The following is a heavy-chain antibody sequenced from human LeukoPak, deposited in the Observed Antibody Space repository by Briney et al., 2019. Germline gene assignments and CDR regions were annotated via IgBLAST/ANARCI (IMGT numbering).Heavy chain of an antibody. V-gene: IGHV3-74*01. CDR1: EFTFSAYW. CDR2: IRGDGSMT. J-gene: IGHJ4*02. D-gene: IGHD6-25*01. CDR3: ARENLAAAGDY. Sequence: GGSLRLSCAASEFTFSAYWMHWVRQAPGKGLVWVSRIRGDGSMTNYADSVKGRFTISRDNAKNTLYLQMNSLRLEDTAVYYCARENLAAAGDYWGQGTVVTVSS.